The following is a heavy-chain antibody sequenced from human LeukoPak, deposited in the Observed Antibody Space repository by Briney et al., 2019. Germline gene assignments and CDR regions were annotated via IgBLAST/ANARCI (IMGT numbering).Heavy chain of an antibody. J-gene: IGHJ4*02. CDR3: ARYSDQGTY. CDR1: QNTFTGHY. CDR2: ISPDNGGT. Sequence: ASVKVSCKAPQNTFTGHYVHWVRQAPGQGLEWMGWISPDNGGTNYAQKFRGRVTMTRDTSIRTAYMELGSLTSDDTAVYYCARYSDQGTYWGQGTPVTVSS. V-gene: IGHV1-2*02. D-gene: IGHD1-7*01.